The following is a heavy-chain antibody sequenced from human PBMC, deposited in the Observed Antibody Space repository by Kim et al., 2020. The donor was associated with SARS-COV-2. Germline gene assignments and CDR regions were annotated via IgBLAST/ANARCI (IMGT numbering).Heavy chain of an antibody. CDR1: GGSISSSSYY. D-gene: IGHD2-8*02. Sequence: SETLSLTCTVSGGSISSSSYYWGWIRQPPGKGLEWIGSIYYSGSTYYNPSLKSRVTISVDTSKNQFSLKLSSVTAADTAVYYCAREGGGVAIFPYYYYG. J-gene: IGHJ6*01. CDR2: IYYSGST. CDR3: AREGGGVAIFPYYYYG. V-gene: IGHV4-39*07.